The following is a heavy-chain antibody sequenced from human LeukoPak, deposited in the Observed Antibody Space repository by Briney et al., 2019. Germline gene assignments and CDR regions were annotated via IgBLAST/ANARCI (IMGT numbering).Heavy chain of an antibody. D-gene: IGHD2-15*01. CDR1: GGSFSGYY. Sequence: PSETLSLTCAVYGGSFSGYYWSWIRQPPGKGLEWIGEINHSGSTNYNPSLKSRVTISVDTSKNQFSLQLSSVTAADTAVYYCARGRICSGGSCYGGWFDPWGQGTLVTVSS. CDR2: INHSGST. CDR3: ARGRICSGGSCYGGWFDP. J-gene: IGHJ5*02. V-gene: IGHV4-34*01.